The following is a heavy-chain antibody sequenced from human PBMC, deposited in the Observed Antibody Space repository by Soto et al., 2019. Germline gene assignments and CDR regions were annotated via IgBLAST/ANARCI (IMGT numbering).Heavy chain of an antibody. J-gene: IGHJ5*02. D-gene: IGHD6-13*01. V-gene: IGHV1-2*04. Sequence: QVQLVQSGAEVKKPGASVKVSCKASGYTFTGYYIHWVRQAPGQGLEWVGWINPNSGGTNYAQKFQGWVTMTRDTSISTAYMELSRLRSDDTAVYYCAREGIAAADVNWCDPWGQGTLVTVSS. CDR2: INPNSGGT. CDR3: AREGIAAADVNWCDP. CDR1: GYTFTGYY.